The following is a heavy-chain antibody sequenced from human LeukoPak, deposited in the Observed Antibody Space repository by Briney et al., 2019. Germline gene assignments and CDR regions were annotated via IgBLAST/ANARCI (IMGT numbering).Heavy chain of an antibody. CDR1: GFTFDDYA. D-gene: IGHD1-1*01. V-gene: IGHV3-9*01. CDR2: ISWNSGSI. CDR3: AKGTGKYWTYFDN. Sequence: GGSPRLSCTASGFTFDDYAMHWVRHAPGKGLEWVSGISWNSGSIDYAGSVRGRFTISRDNANNSLFLHMSSLSAEDTALYYCAKGTGKYWTYFDNWGQGTLVTVSS. J-gene: IGHJ4*02.